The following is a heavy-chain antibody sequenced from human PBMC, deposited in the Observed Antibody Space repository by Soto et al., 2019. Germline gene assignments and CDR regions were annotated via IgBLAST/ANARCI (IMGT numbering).Heavy chain of an antibody. D-gene: IGHD5-12*01. V-gene: IGHV3-11*06. CDR2: ISSSNTYT. J-gene: IGHJ5*02. Sequence: PGGSLRLSCAASGFTFSDYYMSWIRQAPGKGLEWVSYISSSNTYTNYADSVKGRFTISRDNAKNSLYLQMNSLRAEDTAVYYCAREVATLAVNWFDPWGQGTLVTVSS. CDR3: AREVATLAVNWFDP. CDR1: GFTFSDYY.